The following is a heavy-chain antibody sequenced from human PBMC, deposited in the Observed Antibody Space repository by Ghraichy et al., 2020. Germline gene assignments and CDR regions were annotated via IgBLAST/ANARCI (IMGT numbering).Heavy chain of an antibody. D-gene: IGHD4-11*01. CDR2: INHSGST. CDR1: GGSFSGYY. J-gene: IGHJ6*02. V-gene: IGHV4-34*01. Sequence: SETLSLTCAVYGGSFSGYYWSWIRQPPGKGLEWIGEINHSGSTNYNPSLKSRVTISVDTSKNQFSLKLSSVTAADTAVYYCARLRVLDYSNYMFDGMDVWGQGTTVTVSS. CDR3: ARLRVLDYSNYMFDGMDV.